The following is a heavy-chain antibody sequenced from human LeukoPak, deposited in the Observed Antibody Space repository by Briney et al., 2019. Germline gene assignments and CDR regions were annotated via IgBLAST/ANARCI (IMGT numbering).Heavy chain of an antibody. CDR1: GYTFTGYY. CDR3: ARADCSSTGCYFDYYYMDV. V-gene: IGHV1-2*02. J-gene: IGHJ6*03. CDR2: INPNSGGT. D-gene: IGHD2-2*01. Sequence: ASVKVSCKASGYTFTGYYMHWVRQAPGQGLEWMGWINPNSGGTNYAQKFQGRVTMTRDTSISTAYMELSRLRSDDTAVYYCARADCSSTGCYFDYYYMDVWGKGTTVTVSS.